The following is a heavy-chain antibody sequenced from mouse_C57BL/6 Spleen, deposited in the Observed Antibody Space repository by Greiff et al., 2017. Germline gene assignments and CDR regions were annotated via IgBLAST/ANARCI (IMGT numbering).Heavy chain of an antibody. V-gene: IGHV1-59*01. CDR1: GYTFTSYW. Sequence: QVQLQQPGAELVRPGTSVKLSCKASGYTFTSYWMHWVKQRPGQGLEWIGVIDPSDSYTNYNQKFKGKATLTVDTSSSTAYMQLSSLTSEDSAVYYCARTVDYVAGAWFAYWGQGTLVTVSA. D-gene: IGHD2-4*01. J-gene: IGHJ3*01. CDR2: IDPSDSYT. CDR3: ARTVDYVAGAWFAY.